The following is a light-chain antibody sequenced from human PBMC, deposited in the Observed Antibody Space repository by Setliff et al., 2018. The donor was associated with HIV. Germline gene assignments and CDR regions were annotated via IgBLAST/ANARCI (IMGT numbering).Light chain of an antibody. Sequence: LTQPASVSGSPGQSITISCTGTSSDVGSYNLVSWFQQNPGKAPRFMIYEVSKRPSGVSNRFSGSKSGNTASLTISGLQAEDEADYYCCSYTGSSTYVFGSGTKVTVL. J-gene: IGLJ1*01. CDR2: EVS. CDR1: SSDVGSYNL. V-gene: IGLV2-23*02. CDR3: CSYTGSSTYV.